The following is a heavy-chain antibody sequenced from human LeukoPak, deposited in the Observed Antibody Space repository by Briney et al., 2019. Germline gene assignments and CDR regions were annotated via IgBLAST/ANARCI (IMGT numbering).Heavy chain of an antibody. D-gene: IGHD1-14*01. V-gene: IGHV3-7*01. J-gene: IGHJ3*01. CDR2: IKKDGSEE. Sequence: PGGSLRLSCAASGFTLNSYLMIWVRQAPGRGLEWVANIKKDGSEESYLDSVKGRFTVSRDNAKNSLFLQMNSLRGEDTAVYYCARSNPNRNALDLWGQGTMVTISS. CDR1: GFTLNSYL. CDR3: ARSNPNRNALDL.